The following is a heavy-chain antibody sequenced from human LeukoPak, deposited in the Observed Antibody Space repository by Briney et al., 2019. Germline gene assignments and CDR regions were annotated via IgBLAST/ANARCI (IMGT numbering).Heavy chain of an antibody. CDR3: ASPGIAVAGNYYYYGMDV. Sequence: ASVKVSCKASGYTFTSYGISWVRQAPGQGLEWMGGFDPEDGETIYAQKFQGRVTMTEDTSTDTAYMELGSLRSEDTAVYYCASPGIAVAGNYYYYGMDVWGQGTTVTVSS. D-gene: IGHD6-19*01. V-gene: IGHV1-24*01. CDR2: FDPEDGET. CDR1: GYTFTSYG. J-gene: IGHJ6*02.